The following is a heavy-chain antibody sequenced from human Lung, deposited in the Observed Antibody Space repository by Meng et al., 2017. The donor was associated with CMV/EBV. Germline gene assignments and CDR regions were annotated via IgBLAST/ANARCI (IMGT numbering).Heavy chain of an antibody. CDR3: ARIASSGSYYPFDY. CDR2: INPNSGGT. CDR1: GYTFTGYF. Sequence: SGYTFTGYFMHWVRQAAGQGLEWMGWINPNSGGTNYAQKFQGRVTMTRDTSISTAYMELSRLRSDDTAVYYCARIASSGSYYPFDYWGQGTLVTVSS. D-gene: IGHD1-26*01. V-gene: IGHV1-2*02. J-gene: IGHJ4*02.